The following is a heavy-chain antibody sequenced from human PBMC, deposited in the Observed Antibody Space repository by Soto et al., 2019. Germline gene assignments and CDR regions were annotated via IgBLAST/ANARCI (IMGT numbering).Heavy chain of an antibody. D-gene: IGHD3-3*01. J-gene: IGHJ5*02. Sequence: SETLSLTCSVSGGTISCYCGTWIRQPAGKGLEWIGRIYSSGNTKYNPSLQSRVTMSLDTSNNQFSLRLTSVTAADTAVYYCARGQRFSDWFDPWGQGTLVTVSS. V-gene: IGHV4-4*07. CDR3: ARGQRFSDWFDP. CDR2: IYSSGNT. CDR1: GGTISCYC.